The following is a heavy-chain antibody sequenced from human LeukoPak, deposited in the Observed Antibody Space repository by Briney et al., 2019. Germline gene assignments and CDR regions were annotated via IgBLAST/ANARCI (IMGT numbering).Heavy chain of an antibody. CDR1: GFTFSSYG. CDR3: AKAPHYYDSSGYSS. CDR2: ISYDGSNK. Sequence: PGGSLRLSCAASGFTFSSYGMHWVRQAPGKGLEWVAVISYDGSNKYYADSVKGRFTISRDNSKNTLYLRMNSLRAEDTAVYYCAKAPHYYDSSGYSSWGQGTLVTVSS. D-gene: IGHD3-22*01. V-gene: IGHV3-30*18. J-gene: IGHJ4*02.